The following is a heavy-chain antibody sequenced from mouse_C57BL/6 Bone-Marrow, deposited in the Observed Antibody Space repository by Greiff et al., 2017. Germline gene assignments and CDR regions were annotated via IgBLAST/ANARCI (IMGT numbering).Heavy chain of an antibody. CDR1: GYTFTSYG. V-gene: IGHV1-81*01. Sequence: VQRVESGAELARPGASVKLSCKASGYTFTSYGISWVKQRTGQGLEWIGEIYPRSGNTYYNEKFKGKATLTADKSSSTAYMELRSLTSEDSAVYFCARFYYYGRDWYFDVWGTGTTVTVSS. J-gene: IGHJ1*03. CDR3: ARFYYYGRDWYFDV. CDR2: IYPRSGNT. D-gene: IGHD1-1*01.